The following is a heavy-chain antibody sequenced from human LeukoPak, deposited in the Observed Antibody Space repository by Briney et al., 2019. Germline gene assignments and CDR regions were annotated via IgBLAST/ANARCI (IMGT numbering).Heavy chain of an antibody. CDR1: GGSFSGYY. J-gene: IGHJ4*02. CDR2: INHSGST. Sequence: SETLSLTCAVYGGSFSGYYWSWIRQPPGKGLEWIGEINHSGSTNYNPSLKSRVTISVDTSKNQFSLKLSSVTAADTAVYYCARRGTVADYYFDYWGQGTLVTVSS. CDR3: ARRGTVADYYFDY. D-gene: IGHD6-19*01. V-gene: IGHV4-34*01.